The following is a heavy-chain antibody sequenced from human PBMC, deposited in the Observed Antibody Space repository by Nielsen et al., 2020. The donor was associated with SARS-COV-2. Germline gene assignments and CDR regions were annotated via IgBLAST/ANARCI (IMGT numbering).Heavy chain of an antibody. D-gene: IGHD2-21*02. CDR2: IIPILGIA. CDR3: ARVRPAYCGGDCYSGDAFDI. CDR1: GYTFTSYG. J-gene: IGHJ3*02. Sequence: SVKVSCKASGYTFTSYGISWVRQAPGQGLEWMGRIIPILGIANYAQKFQGRVTITADKSTSTAYMELSSLRSEDTAVYYCARVRPAYCGGDCYSGDAFDIWGQGTVVTVSS. V-gene: IGHV1-69*04.